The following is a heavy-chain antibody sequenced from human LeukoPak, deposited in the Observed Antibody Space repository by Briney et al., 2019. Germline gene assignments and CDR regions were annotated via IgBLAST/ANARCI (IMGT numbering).Heavy chain of an antibody. CDR3: ARDRDRSGYPYYYYGMDV. CDR2: ISSSSSYI. V-gene: IGHV3-21*01. J-gene: IGHJ6*02. D-gene: IGHD3-22*01. CDR1: GFTFSGYS. Sequence: GGSLRLSCAASGFTFSGYSMNWVRQAPGKGLEWVSSISSSSSYIYYADSVKGRFTISRDNAKNSLYLQMNSLRAEDTAVYYCARDRDRSGYPYYYYGMDVWGQGTTVTVSS.